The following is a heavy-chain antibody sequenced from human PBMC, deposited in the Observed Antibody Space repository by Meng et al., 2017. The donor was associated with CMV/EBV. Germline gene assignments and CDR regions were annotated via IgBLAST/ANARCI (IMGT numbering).Heavy chain of an antibody. CDR3: ARVSEGSSGYYFDY. CDR1: GGSISSSNW. J-gene: IGHJ4*02. Sequence: SGGSISSSNWWSWVRQPPGKGLEWIGEIYHSGSTNYNPSLKSRVTISVDKSKNQFSLKLSSVTAADTAVYCCARVSEGSSGYYFDYWGQGTLVTVSS. V-gene: IGHV4-4*01. D-gene: IGHD3-22*01. CDR2: IYHSGST.